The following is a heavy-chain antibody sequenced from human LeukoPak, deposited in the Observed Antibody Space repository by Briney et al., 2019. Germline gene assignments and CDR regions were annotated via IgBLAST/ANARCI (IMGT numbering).Heavy chain of an antibody. J-gene: IGHJ4*02. Sequence: GGSLRLSCAASGFIVSSSYMSWVRQAPGMGLEWVSVIYSGGSTYYADSVKGRFTISRDNSKNTLYLQMNSLRAEDTAVYYCARLRDSSGYYFDYWGQGTLVTVSS. V-gene: IGHV3-66*01. CDR1: GFIVSSSY. CDR2: IYSGGST. CDR3: ARLRDSSGYYFDY. D-gene: IGHD3-22*01.